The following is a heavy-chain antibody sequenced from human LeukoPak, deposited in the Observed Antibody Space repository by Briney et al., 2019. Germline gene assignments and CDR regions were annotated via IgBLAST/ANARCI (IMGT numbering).Heavy chain of an antibody. J-gene: IGHJ4*02. CDR1: GGSITSHY. D-gene: IGHD4-17*01. Sequence: VKPSETLSLTCTVSGGSITSHYWSWIRQPPGKGLEWIGYIYYSGSTNYNPSLKSRVTISIDTSKNQFSLRLSSVTAADTAFYYCARGDYGAYRPFDYWGQGTLVTVSS. CDR2: IYYSGST. CDR3: ARGDYGAYRPFDY. V-gene: IGHV4-59*11.